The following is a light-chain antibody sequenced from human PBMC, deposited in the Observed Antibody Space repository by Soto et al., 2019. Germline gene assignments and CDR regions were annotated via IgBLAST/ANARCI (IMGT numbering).Light chain of an antibody. CDR3: CSYASSTPSV. V-gene: IGLV2-23*02. CDR2: EVS. Sequence: QSALTQPASVSGSPGQSITISCTGTSSDVGFYYLVSWYQQHPGKAPKLIIYEVSERPSGVSNRFSGSKSGNTASLTISGLQAEDEADYYCCSYASSTPSVFGPGTKVTVL. J-gene: IGLJ1*01. CDR1: SSDVGFYYL.